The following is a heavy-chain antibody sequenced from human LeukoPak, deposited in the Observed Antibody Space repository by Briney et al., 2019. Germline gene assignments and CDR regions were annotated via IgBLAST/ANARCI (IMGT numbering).Heavy chain of an antibody. V-gene: IGHV4-61*02. Sequence: SETLSLTCTVSGGSISSGSYYWSWIRQPAGKGLEWIGRIYTSGSTNYNPSLKSRVTISVDTSKNQFSLELSSVTAADTAVYYCARSPLLYYYGSGSYYLATGLQKTGYYYYMDVWGKGTTVTVSS. CDR2: IYTSGST. CDR3: ARSPLLYYYGSGSYYLATGLQKTGYYYYMDV. CDR1: GGSISSGSYY. J-gene: IGHJ6*03. D-gene: IGHD3-10*01.